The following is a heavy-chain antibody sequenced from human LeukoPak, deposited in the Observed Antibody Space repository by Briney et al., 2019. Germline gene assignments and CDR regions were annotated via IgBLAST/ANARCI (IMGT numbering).Heavy chain of an antibody. J-gene: IGHJ4*02. Sequence: ASVKVSCKASGYTFTSYDINWVRQATGQGLEWMGWMNPNSGNTGYPQRFQGRVTMTRDTSITTAYMELSSLRSEDTAIYYCAREKNSSISFDIYHYHAPYGGKEPRVTVS. CDR3: AREKNSSISFDIYHYHAPY. CDR2: MNPNSGNT. CDR1: GYTFTSYD. D-gene: IGHD3-16*01. V-gene: IGHV1-8*01.